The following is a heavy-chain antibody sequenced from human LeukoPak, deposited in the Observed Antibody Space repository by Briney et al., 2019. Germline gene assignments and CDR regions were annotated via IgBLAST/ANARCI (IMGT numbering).Heavy chain of an antibody. CDR2: ISGSSSYI. CDR3: ARDGSPYYYYMDV. J-gene: IGHJ6*03. Sequence: GGSLRLSCAASGFTFSSYSMNWVRQAPGKGLEWVSSISGSSSYIYYADSVKGRFTISRDNAKNSLYLQMNSLRAEDTAVYYCARDGSPYYYYMDVWGKGTTVTISS. CDR1: GFTFSSYS. D-gene: IGHD5-12*01. V-gene: IGHV3-21*01.